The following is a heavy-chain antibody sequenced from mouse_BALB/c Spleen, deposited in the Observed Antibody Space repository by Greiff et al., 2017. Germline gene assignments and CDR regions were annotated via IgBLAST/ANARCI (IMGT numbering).Heavy chain of an antibody. CDR2: IRLKSNNYAT. V-gene: IGHV6-6*02. J-gene: IGHJ3*01. CDR3: TRTTARGWFAY. CDR1: GFTFSNYW. D-gene: IGHD1-2*01. Sequence: EVMLVESGGGLVQPGGSMKLSCVASGFTFSNYWMNWVRQSPEKGLEWVAEIRLKSNNYATHYAESVKGRFTISRDDSKSSVYLQMNNLRAEDTGIYYCTRTTARGWFAYWGQGTLVTVSA.